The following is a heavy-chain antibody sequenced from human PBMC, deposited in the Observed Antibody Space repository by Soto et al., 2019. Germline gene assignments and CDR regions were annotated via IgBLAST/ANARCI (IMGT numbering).Heavy chain of an antibody. V-gene: IGHV1-69*02. Sequence: QVQLVQSGAEVKKPGSSVKVSCKASGGTFSSYTISWVRQAPGQGLEWMGRIIPILGIANYAQKFQVRVTITADKSTSKAYMELSSLRSEDTAVYYCARNRGVIITNYYYGMDVWGQGTTVTVSS. J-gene: IGHJ6*02. CDR1: GGTFSSYT. CDR3: ARNRGVIITNYYYGMDV. CDR2: IIPILGIA. D-gene: IGHD3-10*01.